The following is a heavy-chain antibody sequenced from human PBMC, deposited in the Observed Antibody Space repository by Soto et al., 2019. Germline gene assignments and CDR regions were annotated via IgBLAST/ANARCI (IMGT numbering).Heavy chain of an antibody. Sequence: EVQLLESGGGLVQPGGSLRLSCAASGFTFSTYAMSGVRQAPGKGLEWVSGMSGSGGSTYYADSVKGRFTFSRDNSKNTLYLQMNSLRAEDTAVYYCMNLYSYGSGSYYKWGQGTLVTVSS. CDR3: MNLYSYGSGSYYK. V-gene: IGHV3-23*01. D-gene: IGHD3-10*01. J-gene: IGHJ4*02. CDR1: GFTFSTYA. CDR2: MSGSGGST.